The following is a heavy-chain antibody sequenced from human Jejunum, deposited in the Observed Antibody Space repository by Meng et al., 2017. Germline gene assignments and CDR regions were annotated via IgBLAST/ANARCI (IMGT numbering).Heavy chain of an antibody. V-gene: IGHV4-4*03. CDR2: IYHSGTT. D-gene: IGHD1-7*01. J-gene: IGHJ4*02. CDR1: VGSITVTNW. CDR3: ATRTRDSFDY. Sequence: QLLRPESDPGLVSPPCTLSLTCAVSVGSITVTNWWTWVRQAPGKGLVWIGEIYHSGTTNYNPSLKSRVAISADKSKNQFSLNLYSLSAADTAVYYCATRTRDSFDYWGQGSLVTVSS.